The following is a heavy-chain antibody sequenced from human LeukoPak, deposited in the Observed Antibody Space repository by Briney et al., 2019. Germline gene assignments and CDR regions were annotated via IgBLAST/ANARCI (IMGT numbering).Heavy chain of an antibody. Sequence: GGSLRLSCASSGFTFSSYEMNWVRQAPGKGLEWVSYISSSGSTIYYADSVKGRFTISRDNAKNSLYLQMNSLRAEDTAVYYCARDLSPRGLIPFDYWGQGTLVTVSS. CDR2: ISSSGSTI. CDR1: GFTFSSYE. J-gene: IGHJ4*02. CDR3: ARDLSPRGLIPFDY. V-gene: IGHV3-48*03. D-gene: IGHD3-16*01.